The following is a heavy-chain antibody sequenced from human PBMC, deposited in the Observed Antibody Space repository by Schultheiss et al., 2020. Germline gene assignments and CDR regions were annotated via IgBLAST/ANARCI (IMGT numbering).Heavy chain of an antibody. V-gene: IGHV3-30-3*01. D-gene: IGHD6-19*01. J-gene: IGHJ6*02. CDR2: ISHDGSNK. CDR1: GFIFSSYP. Sequence: GGSLRISCAASGFIFSSYPMHWVRQAPGKGLEWVVVISHDGSNKNYADSVKGRFTISRDNSKNTLYLQTNSLRAEDTAVYYCARDKGTVAGYYYGMDVWGQGTTVTVSS. CDR3: ARDKGTVAGYYYGMDV.